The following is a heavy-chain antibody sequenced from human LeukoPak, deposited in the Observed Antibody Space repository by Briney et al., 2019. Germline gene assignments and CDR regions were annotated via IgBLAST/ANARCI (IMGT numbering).Heavy chain of an antibody. J-gene: IGHJ4*02. V-gene: IGHV3-9*01. CDR3: AKDMGSSGGDY. CDR1: GFTFDDYA. CDR2: ISWNSGSI. D-gene: IGHD6-19*01. Sequence: GRSLRLSCAASGFTFDDYAMHWVRQAPGKGLEWVSGISWNSGSIGYADSVKGRFTISRDNAKNSLYLQMNSLRAEDTALYYCAKDMGSSGGDYWGQGTLVTVSS.